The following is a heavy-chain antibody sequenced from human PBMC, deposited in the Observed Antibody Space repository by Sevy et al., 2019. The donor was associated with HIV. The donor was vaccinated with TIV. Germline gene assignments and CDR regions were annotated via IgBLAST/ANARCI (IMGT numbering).Heavy chain of an antibody. CDR2: ISAYNGNT. J-gene: IGHJ4*02. CDR1: GYTFTSYG. V-gene: IGHV1-18*01. Sequence: ASVKVSCKASGYTFTSYGISWVRQAPGQGLEWMGWISAYNGNTNYAQKLQGRVTMTTDKSTGKAYMELRSLRSDDTAVYYCASSLYGDCFDYWGQGTLVTVSS. CDR3: ASSLYGDCFDY. D-gene: IGHD4-17*01.